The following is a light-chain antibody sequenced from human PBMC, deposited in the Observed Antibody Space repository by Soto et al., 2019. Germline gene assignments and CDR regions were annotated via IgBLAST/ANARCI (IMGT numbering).Light chain of an antibody. V-gene: IGLV2-14*03. CDR3: SSYTSSSTRV. J-gene: IGLJ1*01. CDR1: SSDVGAFNY. CDR2: DVS. Sequence: QSVLTQPPSVSGSPGQSVTISCTGTSSDVGAFNYVSWYQHHPGKVPKLMIYDVSNRPSGVSNRFSGSKSGNTASLSISGLQAEDEADYYCSSYTSSSTRVFGTGTKVTVL.